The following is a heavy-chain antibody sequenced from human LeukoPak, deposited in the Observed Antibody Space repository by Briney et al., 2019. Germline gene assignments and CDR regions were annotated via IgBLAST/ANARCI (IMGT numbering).Heavy chain of an antibody. CDR1: GGSISSYY. D-gene: IGHD6-13*01. V-gene: IGHV4-59*01. CDR2: IYYSGST. CDR3: AREAAAGPHYYHYYMDV. Sequence: SETLSLTCTVSGGSISSYYWSWIRQPPGKGLEWIGYIYYSGSTNYNPSLKSRVTISVDTSKNQFSLKLSSVTAADTAVYYCAREAAAGPHYYHYYMDVWGKGTTVTVSS. J-gene: IGHJ6*03.